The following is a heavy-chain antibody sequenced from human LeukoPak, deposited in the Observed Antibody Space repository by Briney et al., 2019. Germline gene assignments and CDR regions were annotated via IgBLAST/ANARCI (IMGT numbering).Heavy chain of an antibody. CDR2: INPNSGGT. J-gene: IGHJ6*03. V-gene: IGHV1-2*02. D-gene: IGHD3-10*01. Sequence: ASVKVSCKASGYTFTGYYMHWVRQAPGQGLEWMGWINPNSGGTNYAQKFQGRVTMTRDTSISTAYMELSRLRSDDTAVYYCARNHGSGSYYPSPPYYYYYYYMDVWGKGTTVTVSS. CDR3: ARNHGSGSYYPSPPYYYYYYYMDV. CDR1: GYTFTGYY.